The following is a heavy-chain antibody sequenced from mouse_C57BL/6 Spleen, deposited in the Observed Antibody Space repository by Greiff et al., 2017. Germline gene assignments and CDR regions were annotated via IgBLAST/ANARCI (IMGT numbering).Heavy chain of an antibody. J-gene: IGHJ3*01. D-gene: IGHD2-2*01. CDR1: GFNIKDDY. CDR3: TLYPYGYDLFAD. CDR2: IDPENGDT. V-gene: IGHV14-4*01. Sequence: VQLQQSGAELVRPGASVKLSCTASGFNIKDDYMHWVKQRPEQGLEWIGWIDPENGDTEYASKFQGKATITADTSSNTAYLQLSSLTSEDTAVYYCTLYPYGYDLFADWGQGTLVTVSA.